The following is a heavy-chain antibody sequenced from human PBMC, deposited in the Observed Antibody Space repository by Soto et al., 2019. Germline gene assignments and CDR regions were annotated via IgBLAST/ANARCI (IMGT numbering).Heavy chain of an antibody. CDR1: GFTFSSYA. Sequence: PGGSLRLSCAASGFTFSSYAMHWVRQAPGKGLEWVAVISYDGSNKYYADSVKGRFTISRDNSKNTLYLQMNSLRAEDTAVYYCARDLHYWSLLIDHWGQGTLVTVSS. CDR3: ARDLHYWSLLIDH. V-gene: IGHV3-30-3*01. CDR2: ISYDGSNK. J-gene: IGHJ4*02. D-gene: IGHD2-8*02.